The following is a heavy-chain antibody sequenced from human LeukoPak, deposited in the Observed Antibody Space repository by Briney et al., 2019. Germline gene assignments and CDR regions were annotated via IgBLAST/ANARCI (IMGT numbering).Heavy chain of an antibody. Sequence: GGSLRLSCAASGLIFSNYWIRWVRQAPGKRLEWVADIRQDGNEYYYVDSVKGRFTISRDNAENTLYLQMSTLRVEDTAVYYCATHSAWRLDYWVEGILVIVSS. V-gene: IGHV3-7*01. CDR2: IRQDGNEY. J-gene: IGHJ4*02. CDR1: GLIFSNYW. D-gene: IGHD4-11*01. CDR3: ATHSAWRLDY.